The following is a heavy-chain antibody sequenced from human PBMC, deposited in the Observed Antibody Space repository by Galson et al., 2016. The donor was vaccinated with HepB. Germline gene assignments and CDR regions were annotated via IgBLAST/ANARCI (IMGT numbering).Heavy chain of an antibody. CDR2: INPNSGGT. Sequence: SVKVSCKASGYTLTDYYIHWVRQAPGQGLEWMGWINPNSGGTNYAQKFQGRVTMTRDTSISTAYMELSGLKSDDTAVHYCARVFTMVRGVTNTFYYYGMDVWGQGTTVSVSS. V-gene: IGHV1-2*02. CDR1: GYTLTDYY. D-gene: IGHD3-10*01. J-gene: IGHJ6*02. CDR3: ARVFTMVRGVTNTFYYYGMDV.